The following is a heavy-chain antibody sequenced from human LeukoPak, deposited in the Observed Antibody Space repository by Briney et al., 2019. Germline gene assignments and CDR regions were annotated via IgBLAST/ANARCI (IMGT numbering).Heavy chain of an antibody. J-gene: IGHJ4*02. D-gene: IGHD6-13*01. CDR3: AVDSSSYNGLDY. CDR2: INPNSGGT. Sequence: ASVKVSCKASGGTFSSYAISWVRQAPGQGLEWMGWINPNSGGTNYAQKFQGWVTMTRDTSISTACMELSRLRSDDTAVYYCAVDSSSYNGLDYWGQGTLVTVSS. V-gene: IGHV1-2*04. CDR1: GGTFSSYA.